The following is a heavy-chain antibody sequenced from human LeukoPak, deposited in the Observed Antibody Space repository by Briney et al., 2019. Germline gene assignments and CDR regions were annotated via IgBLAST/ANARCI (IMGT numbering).Heavy chain of an antibody. CDR1: GDSISSDY. D-gene: IGHD2-15*01. J-gene: IGHJ4*02. Sequence: SETLSLTCIVSGDSISSDYWSWLRQPPGKGLEWIGNINYSGSSNYNPSLKSRVILSIDTSKNEVSLNLGSVTAADTAVYYCARLDCAADTCYNYWGQGTLVTVSS. CDR3: ARLDCAADTCYNY. CDR2: INYSGSS. V-gene: IGHV4-59*08.